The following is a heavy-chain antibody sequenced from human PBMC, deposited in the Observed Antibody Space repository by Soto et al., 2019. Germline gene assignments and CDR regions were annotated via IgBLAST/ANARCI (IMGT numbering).Heavy chain of an antibody. D-gene: IGHD3-3*01. CDR2: ISAYNGNT. Sequence: ASVKVSCKASGYTFTSYGISWVRQAPGQGLEWMGWISAYNGNTNYAQKLQGRVTMTTDTSTSTAYMELRSLRSDDTAVYYCARGSAIFGVVTYHYYRLDVWGQGTTVTVSS. CDR1: GYTFTSYG. V-gene: IGHV1-18*01. CDR3: ARGSAIFGVVTYHYYRLDV. J-gene: IGHJ6*02.